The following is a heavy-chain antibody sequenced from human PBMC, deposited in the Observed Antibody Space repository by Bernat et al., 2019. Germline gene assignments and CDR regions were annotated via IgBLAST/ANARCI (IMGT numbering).Heavy chain of an antibody. CDR3: AREAKIAVAVFDY. Sequence: QARLVESGGGVVQPGRSLRLSCAASGFTFSTYGMHWVRQAPGNWLEWVAVTWFDGSNKYYADSVKGRFTISRDNSNNTLFLQMNSLGAEDTAVYYCAREAKIAVAVFDYWGQGTLVTVSS. CDR1: GFTFSTYG. CDR2: TWFDGSNK. V-gene: IGHV3-33*01. D-gene: IGHD6-19*01. J-gene: IGHJ4*02.